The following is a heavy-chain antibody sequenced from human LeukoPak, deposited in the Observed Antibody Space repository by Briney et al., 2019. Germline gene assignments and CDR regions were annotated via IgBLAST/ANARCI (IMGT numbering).Heavy chain of an antibody. Sequence: PGGSLRLSCAASGFTVSSNYMSWVRQDPGKGLEWVSYISSSGSTIYYADSVKGRFTISRDNAKNSLYLQMNSLRAEDTAVYYCAELGITMIGGVWGKGTTVTISS. CDR1: GFTVSSNY. D-gene: IGHD3-10*02. CDR3: AELGITMIGGV. J-gene: IGHJ6*04. CDR2: ISSSGSTI. V-gene: IGHV3-11*04.